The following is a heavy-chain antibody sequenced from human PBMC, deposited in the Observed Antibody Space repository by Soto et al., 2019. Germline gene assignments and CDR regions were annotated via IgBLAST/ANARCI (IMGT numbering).Heavy chain of an antibody. CDR2: ISAYNGNT. J-gene: IGHJ4*02. Sequence: QVQLVQSGAEVKKPGASVKVSCKASGYTFTSYGISWVRQAPGQGLEWMGWISAYNGNTNYAQKLQGRVTMTTDTSTSTAYMELRSLRSDDTAVYYCARDRPRFGSSWYGGLDYWGQGTLVTVSS. CDR1: GYTFTSYG. CDR3: ARDRPRFGSSWYGGLDY. V-gene: IGHV1-18*01. D-gene: IGHD6-13*01.